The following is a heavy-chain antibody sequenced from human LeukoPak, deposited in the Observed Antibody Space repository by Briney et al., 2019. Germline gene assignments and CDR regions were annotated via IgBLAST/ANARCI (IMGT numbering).Heavy chain of an antibody. CDR3: ARRAVRGVIRDY. CDR2: IYYSGST. V-gene: IGHV4-39*01. CDR1: GGSISSSSYY. J-gene: IGHJ4*02. Sequence: SETLSLTCTVSGGSISSSSYYWGWIRQPPGKGLEWIGSIYYSGSTYYNPSLKSRVTISVDTSKNQFSLKLSSVTAADTAVYYCARRAVRGVIRDYWGQGTLVTVSP. D-gene: IGHD3-10*01.